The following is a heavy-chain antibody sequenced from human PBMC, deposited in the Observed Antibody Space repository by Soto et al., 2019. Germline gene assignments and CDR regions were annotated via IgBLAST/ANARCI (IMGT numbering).Heavy chain of an antibody. CDR1: GYTFTSYA. J-gene: IGHJ6*02. D-gene: IGHD3-16*01. Sequence: QVQLVQSGAEEKKPGASVKVSCKASGYTFTSYAMHWVRQAPGQRLEWMGWINAGNGNTKYSQKFQGRVTITRDTSASTAYMELSSLRSEETAVYYCARFGLLNGMDVWGQGTTVTVSS. CDR2: INAGNGNT. CDR3: ARFGLLNGMDV. V-gene: IGHV1-3*05.